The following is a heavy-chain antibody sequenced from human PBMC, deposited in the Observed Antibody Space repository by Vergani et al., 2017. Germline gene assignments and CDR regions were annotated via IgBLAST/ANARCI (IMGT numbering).Heavy chain of an antibody. Sequence: EVQLVESGGGLVKPGGSLRLSCAASGFTFSSYSMDWVRQAPGKGLEWVSYISSSGSTIYYADSVKGRFTISRDNAKNSLYLQMNSLRAEDTAVYYCASYNSGWLGAFDIWGQGTMVTVSS. D-gene: IGHD1-1*01. CDR3: ASYNSGWLGAFDI. J-gene: IGHJ3*02. CDR2: ISSSGSTI. CDR1: GFTFSSYS. V-gene: IGHV3-21*05.